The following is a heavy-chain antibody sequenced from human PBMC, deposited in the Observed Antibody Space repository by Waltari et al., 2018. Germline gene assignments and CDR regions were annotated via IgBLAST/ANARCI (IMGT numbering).Heavy chain of an antibody. J-gene: IGHJ4*02. D-gene: IGHD4-17*01. CDR3: ARDLGSDYGNRDY. CDR1: GYTFTGYY. V-gene: IGHV1-2*06. CDR2: INPNSGDT. Sequence: QVHLVQSGAEVKKPGASVTVSCKASGYTFTGYYRQWVRRAPGQGLEWMGRINPNSGDTNYAQKFQGRVTLTRDTSINTAYMELSSLKSDDTAVYYCARDLGSDYGNRDYWGQGTLVTVPS.